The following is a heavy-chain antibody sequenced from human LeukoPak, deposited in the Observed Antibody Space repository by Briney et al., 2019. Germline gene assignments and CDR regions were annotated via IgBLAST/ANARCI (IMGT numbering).Heavy chain of an antibody. CDR3: ARHKGGTTGWFDP. J-gene: IGHJ5*02. CDR1: GGSISSYY. V-gene: IGHV4-59*08. D-gene: IGHD1-26*01. CDR2: IYYSGGT. Sequence: SETLSLTCTVSGGSISSYYWSWIRQPPGKGLEWIGYIYYSGGTNYNPSLKSRVTISVDTSKNQFSLKLSSVTAADTAVYYCARHKGGTTGWFDPWGQGTLVTVSS.